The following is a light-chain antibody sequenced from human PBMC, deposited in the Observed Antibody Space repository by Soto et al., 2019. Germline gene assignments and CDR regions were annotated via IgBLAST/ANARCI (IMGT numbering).Light chain of an antibody. J-gene: IGLJ1*01. V-gene: IGLV2-11*01. CDR2: DVS. Sequence: HSALTQPRSVSGSPGQSVTISCTGTGSDVGAYDYVSWCQHHPGKAPKVTIYDVSKRPSGVPDRFSGSKSGNTASLTISGLQADDEADYYCSSFVGPYTYVFGTGTKVTVL. CDR1: GSDVGAYDY. CDR3: SSFVGPYTYV.